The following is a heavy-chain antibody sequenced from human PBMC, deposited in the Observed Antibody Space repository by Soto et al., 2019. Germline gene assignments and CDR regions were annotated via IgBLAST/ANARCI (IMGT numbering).Heavy chain of an antibody. CDR1: GFMFSNHG. V-gene: IGHV3-33*01. J-gene: IGHJ4*02. CDR3: VRGYNWNDEASDY. CDR2: IWSDGNNR. Sequence: QVQLVESGGGVVQPGRSLRLSCAASGFMFSNHGMHWVRQAPGKGLEWVAVIWSDGNNRYYADSVKGRFTISRDNSKNTVYLQMNSLRAEDTAVYYCVRGYNWNDEASDYWGQGTLVTVSS. D-gene: IGHD1-1*01.